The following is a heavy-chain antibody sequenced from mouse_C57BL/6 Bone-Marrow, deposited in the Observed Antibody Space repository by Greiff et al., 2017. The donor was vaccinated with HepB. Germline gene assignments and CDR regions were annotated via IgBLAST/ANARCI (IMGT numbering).Heavy chain of an antibody. V-gene: IGHV14-4*01. CDR2: IDPENGDT. D-gene: IGHD1-1*01. Sequence: VTLKVSGAELVRPGASVKLSCTASGFNIKDDYMHWVKQRPEQGLEWIGWIDPENGDTEYASKFQGKATITADTSSNTAYLQLSSLTSEDTAVYYCTTTTVVAGFDYWGQGTTLTVSS. J-gene: IGHJ2*01. CDR1: GFNIKDDY. CDR3: TTTTVVAGFDY.